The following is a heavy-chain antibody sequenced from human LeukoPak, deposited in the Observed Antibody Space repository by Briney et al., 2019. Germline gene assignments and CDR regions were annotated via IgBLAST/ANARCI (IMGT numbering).Heavy chain of an antibody. J-gene: IGHJ6*02. CDR3: AKDHFGSGWYDDDYYYGMDV. V-gene: IGHV3-23*01. CDR2: IIRRGGST. Sequence: GGSLRLSCAASGFNFSSFAMSGVGQAPGKGLEWGSAIIRRGGSTYYADSEKGRFTICRDNSKKTLYLQMNSLRDEDTAVYECAKDHFGSGWYDDDYYYGMDVWGQGTTVTVSS. CDR1: GFNFSSFA. D-gene: IGHD6-19*01.